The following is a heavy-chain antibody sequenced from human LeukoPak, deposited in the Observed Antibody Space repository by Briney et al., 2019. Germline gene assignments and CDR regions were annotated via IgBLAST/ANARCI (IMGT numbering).Heavy chain of an antibody. CDR2: INPNSGGT. Sequence: ASAKVSCKASGYTFTGYYMHWVRQAPGQGLEWMGWINPNSGGTNYAQKFQGRVTMTRDTSISTAYMELSRLRSDDTAVYYCARAAYDYGDSLDYWGQGTLVTVSS. D-gene: IGHD4-17*01. CDR3: ARAAYDYGDSLDY. V-gene: IGHV1-2*02. J-gene: IGHJ4*02. CDR1: GYTFTGYY.